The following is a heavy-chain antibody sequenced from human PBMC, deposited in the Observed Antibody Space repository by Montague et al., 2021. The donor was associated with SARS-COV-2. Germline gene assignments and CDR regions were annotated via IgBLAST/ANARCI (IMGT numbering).Heavy chain of an antibody. V-gene: IGHV4-4*02. CDR1: GGSISSSNW. D-gene: IGHD6-13*01. CDR3: ARGHYSSSWYGIRYYFDY. J-gene: IGHJ4*02. Sequence: SETRSLTCAVSGGSISSSNWWSWVRQPPGKGLEWIGEIYHSGSTNYNPSLKSRVTISVDTSKNQFSLKLSSVTAADTAVYYCARGHYSSSWYGIRYYFDYWGQGTLVTVSS. CDR2: IYHSGST.